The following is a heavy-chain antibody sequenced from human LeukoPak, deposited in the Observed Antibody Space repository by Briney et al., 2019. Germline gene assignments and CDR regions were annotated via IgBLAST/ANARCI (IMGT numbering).Heavy chain of an antibody. Sequence: GGSLRLSCATSGFTFSSYAMHWVRQAPGKGLEWVAVISYDGSNKYYADSVKGRFTISRDNSTNTLYLQMNSLRAEDTAVYYCARSRYVHYFDYWGQGTLVTVSS. CDR2: ISYDGSNK. CDR1: GFTFSSYA. D-gene: IGHD3-16*01. J-gene: IGHJ4*02. V-gene: IGHV3-30-3*01. CDR3: ARSRYVHYFDY.